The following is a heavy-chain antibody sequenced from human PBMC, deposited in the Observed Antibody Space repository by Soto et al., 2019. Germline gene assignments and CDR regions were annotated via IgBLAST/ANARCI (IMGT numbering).Heavy chain of an antibody. J-gene: IGHJ3*02. V-gene: IGHV3-23*01. Sequence: GGSLRLSCAASGFTFSSYAMSWVRQAPGKGLEWVSAISGSGGSTYYADSVKGRFTISRDNSKNTPYLQMNSLRAEDTAVYYCEASGGSSDAFDIWGQGTMVTVSS. CDR1: GFTFSSYA. CDR3: EASGGSSDAFDI. D-gene: IGHD2-15*01. CDR2: ISGSGGST.